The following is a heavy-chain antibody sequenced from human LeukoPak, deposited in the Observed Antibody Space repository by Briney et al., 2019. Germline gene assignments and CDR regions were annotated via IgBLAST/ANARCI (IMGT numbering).Heavy chain of an antibody. D-gene: IGHD6-13*01. CDR1: GFTFSSYS. V-gene: IGHV3-48*01. J-gene: IGHJ4*02. CDR3: ARGLTRAAAAPFDY. Sequence: PGGSLRLSCAASGFTFSSYSMNWVRQAPGKGLEWVSYISSGSSTKYYADSVKGRFTISRDNAKNSLYLLMNSLRAEDTAVYYCARGLTRAAAAPFDYWGQGTLVTVSS. CDR2: ISSGSSTK.